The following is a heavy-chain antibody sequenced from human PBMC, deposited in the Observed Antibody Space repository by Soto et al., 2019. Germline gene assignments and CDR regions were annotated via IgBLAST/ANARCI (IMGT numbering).Heavy chain of an antibody. CDR2: IYYSGST. CDR1: GGSISSYY. J-gene: IGHJ4*02. CDR3: ARQLGEYVCDY. V-gene: IGHV4-59*08. D-gene: IGHD3-16*01. Sequence: QVQLQESGPGLVKPSETLSLTCTVSGGSISSYYWSWIRQPPGKGLEWIGYIYYSGSTNYNPSLTRRVTISAETSKNRSPRKRSSVTAADTAVYYCARQLGEYVCDYWGQGTLVTVSS.